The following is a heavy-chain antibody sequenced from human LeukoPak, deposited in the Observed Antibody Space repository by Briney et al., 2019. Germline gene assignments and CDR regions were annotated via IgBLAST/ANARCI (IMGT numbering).Heavy chain of an antibody. CDR3: ARGAVAGILGYFDY. V-gene: IGHV4-59*12. J-gene: IGHJ4*02. CDR2: IYYSGST. CDR1: GGSISSYY. Sequence: SETLSLTCTVSGGSISSYYWSWIRQPPGKGLEWIGYIYYSGSTYYNPSLKSRVTISVDTSKNQFSLKLSSVTAADTAVYYCARGAVAGILGYFDYWGQGTLVTVSS. D-gene: IGHD6-19*01.